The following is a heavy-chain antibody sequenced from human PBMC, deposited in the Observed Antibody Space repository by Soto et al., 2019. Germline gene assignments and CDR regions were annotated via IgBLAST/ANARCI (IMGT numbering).Heavy chain of an antibody. CDR1: GFTFSSHA. Sequence: EVHLLESGGNLGQPGGSLTLSCAASGFTFSSHAMSWVRQAPGKGLEWVSAISGSGGDTYYADSVKGRFTISRDNAKNVLQLQMSSLRAEDTAVYYCAKDSSWGMVATAFWFAFWGQGTLVTVAS. CDR3: AKDSSWGMVATAFWFAF. V-gene: IGHV3-23*01. CDR2: ISGSGGDT. J-gene: IGHJ4*02. D-gene: IGHD2-15*01.